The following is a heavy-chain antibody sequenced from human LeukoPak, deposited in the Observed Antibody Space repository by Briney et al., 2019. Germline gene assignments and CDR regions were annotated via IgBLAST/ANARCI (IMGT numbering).Heavy chain of an antibody. CDR2: IGFGDDSA. Sequence: GGSLRLSCAASGVTFSSYSMNWVRQAPGKGLEWVSTIGFGDDSAYYADSVKGRFTISRDKSKNTLYLQMNYLRAEDTAVYYCAKDPTSVGGRHDWLLDSWGQGTLVTVSS. CDR1: GVTFSSYS. D-gene: IGHD3-9*01. V-gene: IGHV3-23*01. CDR3: AKDPTSVGGRHDWLLDS. J-gene: IGHJ5*02.